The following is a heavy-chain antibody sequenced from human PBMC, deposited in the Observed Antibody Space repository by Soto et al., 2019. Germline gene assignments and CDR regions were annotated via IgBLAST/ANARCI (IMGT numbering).Heavy chain of an antibody. CDR1: GFTFSGYG. CDR2: ISNDALNK. Sequence: QVQLVESGGGVVQPGRSLRLSCAASGFTFSGYGMHWVRQAPGKGLEWVAVISNDALNKYYADSVKGRFAISSDDSRNTLYLQMNSLRAEETAVYYCARPRRDYYYYYGMDVWGQGTTVTVSS. V-gene: IGHV3-30*03. CDR3: ARPRRDYYYYYGMDV. J-gene: IGHJ6*02.